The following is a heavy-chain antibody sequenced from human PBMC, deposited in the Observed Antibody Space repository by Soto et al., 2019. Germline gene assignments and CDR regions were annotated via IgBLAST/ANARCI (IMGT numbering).Heavy chain of an antibody. Sequence: PGESLKISCKGSGYSFTSYWIGWVRQMPGKGLEWMGIIYPGDPDTRYSPSFQGQVTISADKSISTAYLQWSSLKASDTAMYYCARQRDRYSSSSPYYYYGMDVWGQGTTVTVSS. D-gene: IGHD6-6*01. CDR2: IYPGDPDT. J-gene: IGHJ6*02. CDR3: ARQRDRYSSSSPYYYYGMDV. V-gene: IGHV5-51*01. CDR1: GYSFTSYW.